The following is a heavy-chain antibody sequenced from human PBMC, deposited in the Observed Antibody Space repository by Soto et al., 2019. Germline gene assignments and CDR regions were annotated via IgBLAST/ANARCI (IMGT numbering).Heavy chain of an antibody. CDR2: ISYDGSER. CDR3: AKVSSDRGYYYFAMDV. CDR1: GFTFSRYG. D-gene: IGHD3-10*01. Sequence: GGSLRLSCAASGFTFSRYGIHWVRQAPGKGLEWLAVISYDGSERYYVDSVKGRFTISRDNSKNTLYLQMNSLRVEDTAVYYCAKVSSDRGYYYFAMDVWGQGTTVTVSS. V-gene: IGHV3-30*18. J-gene: IGHJ6*02.